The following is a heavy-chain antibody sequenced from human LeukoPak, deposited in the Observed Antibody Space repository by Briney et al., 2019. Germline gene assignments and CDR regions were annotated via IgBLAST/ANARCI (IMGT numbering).Heavy chain of an antibody. D-gene: IGHD3-22*01. J-gene: IGHJ4*02. V-gene: IGHV3-33*06. CDR3: AKRGVVIRVILVGFYKEAYYFDS. CDR2: IWYDGSNK. CDR1: GFTFSSYG. Sequence: PGGSLRLSCAASGFTFSSYGMHWVRQAPGKGLEWVAVIWYDGSNKYYADSVKGRFTISRDNSKNTLYLQMKSLRAEDTAVYFCAKRGVVIRVILVGFYKEAYYFDSWGQGALVTVSS.